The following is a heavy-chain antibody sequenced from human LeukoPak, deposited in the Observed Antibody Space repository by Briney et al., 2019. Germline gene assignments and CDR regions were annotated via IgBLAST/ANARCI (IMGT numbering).Heavy chain of an antibody. J-gene: IGHJ6*02. CDR2: INPSGGNT. D-gene: IGHD3-3*01. Sequence: ASVKVSCKASGYTFTSYYMHWVRQAPGQGLEWMGIINPSGGNTNYAQKLQGRVTMTTDTSTSTAYMELRSLRSDDTAVYYCAREAHYDFWCALNRGHYYYYGMDVWGQGTTVTVSS. CDR3: AREAHYDFWCALNRGHYYYYGMDV. V-gene: IGHV1-46*01. CDR1: GYTFTSYY.